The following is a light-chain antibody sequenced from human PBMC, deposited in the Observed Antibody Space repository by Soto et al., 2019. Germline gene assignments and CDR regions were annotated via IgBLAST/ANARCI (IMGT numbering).Light chain of an antibody. CDR1: QDIRDD. V-gene: IGKV1-6*01. J-gene: IGKJ1*01. CDR2: AAS. Sequence: AIQMTQSPSSLSASVGDRVTMTCRASQDIRDDLSWYQQRPGRAPKLLLFAASRLEGGVPSRFSGSYSGRDFTLNISGLQPDDFETYYCLHYYNYPQTFGQGTKVDIK. CDR3: LHYYNYPQT.